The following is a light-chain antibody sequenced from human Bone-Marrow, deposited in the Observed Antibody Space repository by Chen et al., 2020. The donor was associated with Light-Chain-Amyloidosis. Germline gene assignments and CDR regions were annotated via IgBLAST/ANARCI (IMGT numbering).Light chain of an antibody. CDR1: NVGSTL. Sequence: SYVLTQPSSVSVAPGQTATIACGGNNVGSTLVSWYQQTPGQAPLLVVYDDSDRPSGIPDRLSGYSSGNTATLTTSRGEAGDEADYYCQVWDMSSDRPVFGGGTKLTVL. CDR2: DDS. CDR3: QVWDMSSDRPV. J-gene: IGLJ3*02. V-gene: IGLV3-21*02.